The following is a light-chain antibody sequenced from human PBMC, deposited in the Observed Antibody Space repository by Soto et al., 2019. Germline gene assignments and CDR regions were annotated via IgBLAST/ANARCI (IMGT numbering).Light chain of an antibody. CDR3: SSYAGSDVFV. V-gene: IGLV2-8*01. CDR1: SNNIGSYNY. J-gene: IGLJ1*01. Sequence: QSVLTQPASVSGSPGQSITISCTGTSNNIGSYNYVSWYQQHPGKAPRLMIYDVSKRPSGVPDRFSGSKSGNTASLTVSGLQAEDEADYYCSSYAGSDVFVFGTGTKVTVL. CDR2: DVS.